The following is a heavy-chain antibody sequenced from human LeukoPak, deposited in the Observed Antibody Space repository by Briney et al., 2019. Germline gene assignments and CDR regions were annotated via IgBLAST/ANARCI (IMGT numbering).Heavy chain of an antibody. CDR2: IYTSGST. D-gene: IGHD3-10*01. V-gene: IGHV4-4*07. J-gene: IGHJ4*02. Sequence: PSETLSLTCTVSGGSISSYYWSWIRQPAGKGLEWIGRIYTSGSTNYNPSLKSRVTMPVDTSKNQFSLKLSSVTAADTAVYYCARDGRFGVRGVYYFDYWGQGTLVTVSS. CDR3: ARDGRFGVRGVYYFDY. CDR1: GGSISSYY.